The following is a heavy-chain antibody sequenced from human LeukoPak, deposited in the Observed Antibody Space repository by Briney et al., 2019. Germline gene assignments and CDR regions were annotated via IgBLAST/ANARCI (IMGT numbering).Heavy chain of an antibody. V-gene: IGHV3-7*03. J-gene: IGHJ3*01. Sequence: GVSLRLSCAVPGITFSGFGMSWSREAPGKGLEWVASVNSDGSEGYYADVVKGRFTISRDNAKNSLYLQINSLRAEDTAVYYCARSSYSSSSSVWGQGTMVTVSS. CDR1: GITFSGFG. CDR3: ARSSYSSSSSV. D-gene: IGHD6-6*01. CDR2: VNSDGSEG.